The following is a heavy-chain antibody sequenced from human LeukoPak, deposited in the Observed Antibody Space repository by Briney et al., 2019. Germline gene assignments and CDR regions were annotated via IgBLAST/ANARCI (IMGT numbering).Heavy chain of an antibody. V-gene: IGHV3-74*01. J-gene: IGHJ1*01. CDR3: ARAPSEIGGYYPEYFRH. D-gene: IGHD3-22*01. Sequence: GGSLRLSCAASGFTFSSFWMRWVRQAPGKGLVWVSRIKSDGSTNYADSVKGRFTISRDNAKNTVSLQMNSLRVEDTGVYYCARAPSEIGGYYPEYFRHWGQGTLVPVSS. CDR2: IKSDGST. CDR1: GFTFSSFW.